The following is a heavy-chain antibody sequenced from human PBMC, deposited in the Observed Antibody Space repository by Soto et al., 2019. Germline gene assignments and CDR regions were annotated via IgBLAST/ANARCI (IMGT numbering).Heavy chain of an antibody. CDR3: ASLLIVEAATGFDY. D-gene: IGHD1-26*01. CDR2: INQSGST. CDR1: GGSFSGYY. J-gene: IGHJ4*02. Sequence: QEQLQQWGAGLLKPWETLTLTCAVYGGSFSGYYWSRIRQPPGKGLEWIGEINQSGSTNYNPSLKSRITISVDTSKTHYSLNVSSVASADTAVHYCASLLIVEAATGFDYWGQGTLVTVAS. V-gene: IGHV4-34*01.